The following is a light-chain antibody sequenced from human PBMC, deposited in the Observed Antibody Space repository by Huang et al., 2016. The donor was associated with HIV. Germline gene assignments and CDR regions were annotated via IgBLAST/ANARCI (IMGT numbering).Light chain of an antibody. CDR2: AAS. J-gene: IGKJ1*01. CDR3: QESYSTPWT. Sequence: DIQMTQSPSSQSASVGERVTITCRASQNIRNYLNWYQQKPGKAPNLLIYAASTLQTGVPSRFSVSGSGTDFTLTISSLQPEDFAAYYCQESYSTPWTFGQGTKVEI. V-gene: IGKV1-39*01. CDR1: QNIRNY.